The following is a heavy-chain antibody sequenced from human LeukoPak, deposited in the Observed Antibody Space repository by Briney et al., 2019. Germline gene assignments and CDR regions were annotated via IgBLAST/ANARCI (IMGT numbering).Heavy chain of an antibody. CDR2: INPNSGGT. V-gene: IGHV1-2*02. Sequence: ASVKVSCKASGYTFTGYYMHWVRHAPGQGLEWMGWINPNSGGTNYAQKFQGRVTMTRDTSISTAYMELSRLRSDDTAVCYCARGIVVVVAATDWFDPWGHGTLVTVSS. CDR1: GYTFTGYY. CDR3: ARGIVVVVAATDWFDP. D-gene: IGHD2-15*01. J-gene: IGHJ5*02.